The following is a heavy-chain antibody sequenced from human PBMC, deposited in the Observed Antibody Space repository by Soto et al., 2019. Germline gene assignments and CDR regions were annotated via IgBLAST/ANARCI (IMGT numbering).Heavy chain of an antibody. CDR3: AKVPLKYSGSYFDY. CDR2: ISGSGGNT. Sequence: EVQVLDSGGGLVQPGGSLRLSCEASGFTFSTYPMSWVRQAPGKGLEWVSIISGSGGNTDYADSVKGRFTMSRDNSKNTVYLQMNSLRAGDKAVYYCAKVPLKYSGSYFDYWGQGTLVTVSS. J-gene: IGHJ4*02. CDR1: GFTFSTYP. V-gene: IGHV3-23*01. D-gene: IGHD1-26*01.